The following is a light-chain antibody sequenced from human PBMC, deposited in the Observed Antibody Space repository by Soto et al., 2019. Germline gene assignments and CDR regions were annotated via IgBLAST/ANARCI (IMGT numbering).Light chain of an antibody. V-gene: IGKV1-33*01. Sequence: IQMTQPPSSLSASVGDRVTLTCQASQDINNYLNWYQQRPGKAPELLIFDASSLETGVPSTFSGKASGTEYTFTISNLQPEHIATYYCQQYHALPFTFGPGTKVDI. CDR2: DAS. CDR1: QDINNY. CDR3: QQYHALPFT. J-gene: IGKJ3*01.